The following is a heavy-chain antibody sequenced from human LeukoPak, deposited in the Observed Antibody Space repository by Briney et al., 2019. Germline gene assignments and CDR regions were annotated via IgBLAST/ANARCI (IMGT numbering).Heavy chain of an antibody. D-gene: IGHD3-16*02. J-gene: IGHJ4*02. CDR3: TRDLTDYVWGSYHY. CDR1: GFTFGDYA. Sequence: GGSLRLSCTASGFTFGDYAMSWVRQAPGKGLEWVGFIRSKAYGGTTEYAASVKGRFTISRDDSKSIAYLQMNSLKTEDTAVYYCTRDLTDYVWGSYHYWGQGTLATVSS. V-gene: IGHV3-49*04. CDR2: IRSKAYGGTT.